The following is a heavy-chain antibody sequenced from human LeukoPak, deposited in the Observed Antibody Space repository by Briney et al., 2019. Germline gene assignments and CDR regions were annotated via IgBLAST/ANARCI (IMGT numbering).Heavy chain of an antibody. CDR2: IYHSGST. CDR1: GGSISSSNW. V-gene: IGHV4-4*02. J-gene: IGHJ4*02. CDR3: ARLMGAYYFDN. D-gene: IGHD3-16*01. Sequence: SETLSLTCAVSGGSISSSNWWSWVRQPPGKGLEWIGEIYHSGSTNYNPSLKSRVTISVDTSKNHFSLKLSSVTAADTAVYYCARLMGAYYFDNWGQGTLVTVSS.